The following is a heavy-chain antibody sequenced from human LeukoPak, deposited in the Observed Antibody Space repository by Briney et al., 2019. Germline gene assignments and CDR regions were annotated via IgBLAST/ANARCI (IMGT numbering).Heavy chain of an antibody. CDR3: ARDHCSSTSCYIKRGAFDI. CDR1: GFTFSSYS. J-gene: IGHJ3*02. V-gene: IGHV3-21*01. Sequence: GGSLRLSCAASGFTFSSYSMNWVRQAPGKGLEWVSSISSSSSYIYYADSVKGRFTISRDNAKNSLYLQMNSLRAEDTAVYYCARDHCSSTSCYIKRGAFDIWGQGAMVTVSS. D-gene: IGHD2-2*02. CDR2: ISSSSSYI.